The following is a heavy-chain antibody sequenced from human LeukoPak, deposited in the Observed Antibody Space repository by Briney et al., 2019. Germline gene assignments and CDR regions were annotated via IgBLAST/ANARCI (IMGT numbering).Heavy chain of an antibody. CDR3: TSVYDTRAYYHSGVDY. CDR2: IRSKTYRGTA. V-gene: IGHV3-49*04. J-gene: IGHJ4*02. D-gene: IGHD3-22*01. Sequence: HPGRSLRLSCTTSGFSFGDYAMSWVRQAPGKGLEWVGFIRSKTYRGTAEYAASVKGRFTISRDDSKSIAYLQANSLKTDDTAVYYCTSVYDTRAYYHSGVDYWGQGTLVTVSS. CDR1: GFSFGDYA.